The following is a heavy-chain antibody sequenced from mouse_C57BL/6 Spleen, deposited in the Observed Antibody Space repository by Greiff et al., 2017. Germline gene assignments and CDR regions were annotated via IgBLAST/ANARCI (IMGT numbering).Heavy chain of an antibody. CDR2: IDPEDGET. Sequence: LVESGAELVKPGASVKLSCTASGFNIKDYYMHWVKQRTEQGLEWIGRIDPEDGETKYAPKFQGKATITADTSSNTAYLQLSSLTSEDTAVYYCARGGQEYYFDYWGQGTTLTVSS. V-gene: IGHV14-2*01. CDR3: ARGGQEYYFDY. J-gene: IGHJ2*01. D-gene: IGHD3-3*01. CDR1: GFNIKDYY.